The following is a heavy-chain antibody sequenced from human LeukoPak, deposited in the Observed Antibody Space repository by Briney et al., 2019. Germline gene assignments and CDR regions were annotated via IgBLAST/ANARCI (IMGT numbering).Heavy chain of an antibody. J-gene: IGHJ5*02. D-gene: IGHD6-19*01. V-gene: IGHV3-23*01. CDR2: ISGSGGST. CDR3: AKDPFPYSSGCPNWFDP. Sequence: PGGSLRLSCAASGFTFSSYAMSWVRQAPGKGLERVSAISGSGGSTYYADSVKGRFTISRDNSKNTLYLQMNSLRAEDTAVYYCAKDPFPYSSGCPNWFDPWGQGTLVTVSS. CDR1: GFTFSSYA.